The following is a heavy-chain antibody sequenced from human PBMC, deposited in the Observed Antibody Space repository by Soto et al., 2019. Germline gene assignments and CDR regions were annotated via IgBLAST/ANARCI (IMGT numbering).Heavy chain of an antibody. V-gene: IGHV4-59*01. CDR2: IHYSGVT. J-gene: IGHJ6*02. CDR3: ARDGSGSYYLPRYYGMDV. D-gene: IGHD3-10*01. CDR1: AGSISSYY. Sequence: SETLSLTCTVSAGSISSYYWSWIRQSPGKGLEWIGFIHYSGVTSYNPSLKSRTTISMDTSKEQFSLKVTSVTAADTAVYYCARDGSGSYYLPRYYGMDVWGQGTTVTVSS.